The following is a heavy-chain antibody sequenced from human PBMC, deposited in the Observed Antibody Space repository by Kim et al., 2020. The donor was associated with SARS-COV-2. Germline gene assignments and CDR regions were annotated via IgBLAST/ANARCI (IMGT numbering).Heavy chain of an antibody. J-gene: IGHJ6*02. Sequence: ASVKVSCKASGYNISKYHIHWVRQAPGQGLEWMGIINPSGDITNYAQKFQGRVTMTRDASTSTAYMELRSLRSDDTAVYYCATDVYYYYGMDVWGQGTTVTVSS. D-gene: IGHD3-10*01. V-gene: IGHV1-46*01. CDR3: ATDVYYYYGMDV. CDR1: GYNISKYH. CDR2: INPSGDIT.